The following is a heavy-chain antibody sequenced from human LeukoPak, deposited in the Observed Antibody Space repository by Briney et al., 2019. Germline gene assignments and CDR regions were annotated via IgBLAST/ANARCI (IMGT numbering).Heavy chain of an antibody. CDR2: IKQDGSEK. V-gene: IGHV3-7*01. J-gene: IGHJ3*02. D-gene: IGHD1-7*01. CDR1: GFTFSSYW. CDR3: ARDFGTRRRDDAFDI. Sequence: GGALRLSFAASGFTFSSYWMSWVRQAPGKGVEWGANIKQDGSEKYYVHSVKGRFTISRDNAKNSLYLQMNSLRAEDTAVYYCARDFGTRRRDDAFDIWGQGTMVTVSS.